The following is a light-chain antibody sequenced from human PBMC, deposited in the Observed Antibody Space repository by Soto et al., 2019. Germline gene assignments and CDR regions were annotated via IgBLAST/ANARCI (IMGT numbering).Light chain of an antibody. V-gene: IGLV2-14*01. CDR2: DVS. Sequence: QSALTQPASVSGSAGQSITSSCTRTSSDVGGYNYVSWYQQHPGKAPKLVIYDVSNRPSGVSNRFSGSKSGNTASLTISGLQAEDEADYYCSSYTSSSTPVVFGGGTKLTVL. J-gene: IGLJ2*01. CDR3: SSYTSSSTPVV. CDR1: SSDVGGYNY.